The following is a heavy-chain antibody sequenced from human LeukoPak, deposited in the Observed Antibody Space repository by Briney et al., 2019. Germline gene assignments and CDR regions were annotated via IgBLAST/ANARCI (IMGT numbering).Heavy chain of an antibody. J-gene: IGHJ4*02. CDR3: ARQFRAGAEFGY. V-gene: IGHV4-4*09. CDR1: GGSISSYY. CDR2: IYTSGST. Sequence: SETLSLTCTVSGGSISSYYWSWIRRPPGKGLEWIGYIYTSGSTNYNPSLKSRVTISVDTSKNQFSLKLSSVTAADTAVYYCARQFRAGAEFGYWGQGTLVTVSS. D-gene: IGHD1-26*01.